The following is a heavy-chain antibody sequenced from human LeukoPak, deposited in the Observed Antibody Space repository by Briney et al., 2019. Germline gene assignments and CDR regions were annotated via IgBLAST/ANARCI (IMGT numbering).Heavy chain of an antibody. V-gene: IGHV4-34*01. CDR2: INHSGST. J-gene: IGHJ4*02. D-gene: IGHD3-16*02. CDR1: GGSFSGYY. Sequence: SETLSLTCAVYGGSFSGYYWSWIRQPPGKGLEWIGEINHSGSTNYNPSLKSRVTISVDTSKNQFSLKLSSVTAADTAVYYCPRAGKYDYVWGSYRYLFDYWGQGTLVTVSS. CDR3: PRAGKYDYVWGSYRYLFDY.